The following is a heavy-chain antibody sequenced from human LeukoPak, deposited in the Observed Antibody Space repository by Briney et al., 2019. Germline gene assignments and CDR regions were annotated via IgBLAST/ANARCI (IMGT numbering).Heavy chain of an antibody. J-gene: IGHJ4*02. Sequence: ASVKVSCEASGYSFTDYYIHWVRQAPGQGIEWMGWINPNTGDTKYSQRFQGRVTMTCDTSMTTAYMDLSSLTPDDTAIYYCAKRNYYGDLPIFDFWGQGTLVTVSS. V-gene: IGHV1-2*02. D-gene: IGHD3-10*01. CDR3: AKRNYYGDLPIFDF. CDR2: INPNTGDT. CDR1: GYSFTDYY.